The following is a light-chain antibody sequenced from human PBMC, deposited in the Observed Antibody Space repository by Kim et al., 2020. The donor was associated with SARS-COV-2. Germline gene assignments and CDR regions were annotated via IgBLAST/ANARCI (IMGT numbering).Light chain of an antibody. V-gene: IGKV3-20*01. CDR1: QSVSSSY. J-gene: IGKJ2*01. CDR2: GAS. CDR3: QQYGSSPNT. Sequence: SPGERPTLSCRASQSVSSSYLAWYQQKPGQAPRLLIYGASSRATGIPDRFSGSGSGTDFTLTISRLEPEDFAVYYCQQYGSSPNTFGQGTKLEI.